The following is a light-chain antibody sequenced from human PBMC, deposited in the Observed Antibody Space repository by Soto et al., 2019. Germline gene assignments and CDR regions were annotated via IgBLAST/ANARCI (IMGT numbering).Light chain of an antibody. J-gene: IGLJ3*02. Sequence: QSVLTQPRSVSGSPGQSVTISCTGTNSDVGDYNYVSWYQQHPGKAPKLIIYDVSQWPSGVPDRFSGSKSGNTASLTISGLQAEDEADYYCSSYVGSYTLVFGGGTKLTVL. CDR3: SSYVGSYTLV. CDR2: DVS. V-gene: IGLV2-11*01. CDR1: NSDVGDYNY.